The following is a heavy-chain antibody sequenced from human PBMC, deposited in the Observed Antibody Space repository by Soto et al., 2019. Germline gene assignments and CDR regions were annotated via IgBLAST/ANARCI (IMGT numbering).Heavy chain of an antibody. V-gene: IGHV3-21*01. CDR3: ARDWLTGTPNWFDT. Sequence: GSLRLSCAASGFTFSSYSMNWVRQAPGKGLEWVSSISSSSSYIYYADSVKGRFTTSRDNAKNSLYLQMNSLRAEDTAVYYCARDWLTGTPNWFDTWGQGTLVTVSS. CDR2: ISSSSSYI. CDR1: GFTFSSYS. D-gene: IGHD1-20*01. J-gene: IGHJ5*02.